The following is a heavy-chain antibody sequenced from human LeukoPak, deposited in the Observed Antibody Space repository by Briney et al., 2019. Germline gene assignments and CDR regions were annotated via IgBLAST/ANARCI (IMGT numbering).Heavy chain of an antibody. CDR1: GFIFGDYA. J-gene: IGHJ4*02. CDR2: ISWNGGST. Sequence: GGSLRLSCAASGFIFGDYAMHWVRQAPGEGLEWVSGISWNGGSTGYADSVKGRVTISRDNARNTLYLQMNSLRTEDTALYYCAKDIGYHESSNHFDYWGQGTLVTVSS. V-gene: IGHV3-9*01. CDR3: AKDIGYHESSNHFDY. D-gene: IGHD5-18*01.